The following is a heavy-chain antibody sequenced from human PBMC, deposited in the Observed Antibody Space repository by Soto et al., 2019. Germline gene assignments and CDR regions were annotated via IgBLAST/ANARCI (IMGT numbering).Heavy chain of an antibody. J-gene: IGHJ4*02. CDR2: IKDGGRT. D-gene: IGHD5-12*01. Sequence: QVQLQQWGAGLLKPSETLSLNCAVNGGSLSGYYWSWIRQPPGKGLEWIGEIKDGGRTNYIPSLKSRAPLSSDTSNNQFALRLYSVTAADTGVYYCARGQEGVVATHWDQGTLVTVSS. CDR3: ARGQEGVVATH. CDR1: GGSLSGYY. V-gene: IGHV4-34*01.